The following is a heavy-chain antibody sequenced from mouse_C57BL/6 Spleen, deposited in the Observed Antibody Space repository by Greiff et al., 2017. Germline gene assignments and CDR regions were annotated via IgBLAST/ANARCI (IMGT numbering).Heavy chain of an antibody. J-gene: IGHJ3*01. CDR3: ASEGGPYYGSSFAY. CDR2: IWGVGST. CDR1: GFSLTSYG. Sequence: VQLVESGPGLVAPSQSLSITCTVSGFSLTSYGVDWVRQSPGKGLEWLGVIWGVGSTNYNSALKSRLSISKDNSKSQVFLKMNSLQTDDTAMYYCASEGGPYYGSSFAYLGQGTLVTVSA. V-gene: IGHV2-6*01. D-gene: IGHD1-1*01.